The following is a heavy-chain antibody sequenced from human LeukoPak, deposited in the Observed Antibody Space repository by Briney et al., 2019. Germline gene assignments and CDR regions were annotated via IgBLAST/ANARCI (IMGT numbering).Heavy chain of an antibody. J-gene: IGHJ4*02. CDR1: GFTFSDYY. CDR2: ISSSGSTI. Sequence: PGGSLRLSCAASGFTFSDYYMSWIRQAPGKGLEWVSYISSSGSTIYYADSVKGRFTISRDNAKNSLYLQMNSLRAEDTALYYCAKDNYYGSGSYSDYWGQGTLVTVSS. D-gene: IGHD3-10*01. CDR3: AKDNYYGSGSYSDY. V-gene: IGHV3-11*01.